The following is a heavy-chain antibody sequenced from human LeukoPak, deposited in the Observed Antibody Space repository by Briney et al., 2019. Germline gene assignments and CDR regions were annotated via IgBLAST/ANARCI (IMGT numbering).Heavy chain of an antibody. CDR1: GFTFSNYG. CDR2: MWFDGSHK. V-gene: IGHV3-33*01. CDR3: ARDITGDPPPYYFDY. D-gene: IGHD7-27*01. J-gene: IGHJ4*02. Sequence: GGSLTLSCAASGFTFSNYGLHWVRQAPGKGLEWLAVMWFDGSHKYYADSVKGRFTISRDNSKSMLYLQMNSLRAEDTAVYYCARDITGDPPPYYFDYWGQGSLVTVSS.